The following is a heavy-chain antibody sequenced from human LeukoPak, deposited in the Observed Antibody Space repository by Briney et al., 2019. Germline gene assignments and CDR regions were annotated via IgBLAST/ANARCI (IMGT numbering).Heavy chain of an antibody. CDR1: GFTFSNYD. D-gene: IGHD3-22*01. Sequence: GGSLRLSCAVSGFTFSNYDMNWVRQAPGKGLEWVSAISGSGGSTYYADSVKGRFTISRDNSKNTLYLQMNSLRAEDTAVYYCAKDNYDSSGYYPFDYWGQGTLVTVSS. CDR3: AKDNYDSSGYYPFDY. V-gene: IGHV3-23*01. CDR2: ISGSGGST. J-gene: IGHJ4*02.